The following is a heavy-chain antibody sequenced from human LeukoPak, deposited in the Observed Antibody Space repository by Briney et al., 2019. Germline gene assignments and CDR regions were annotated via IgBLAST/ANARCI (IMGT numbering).Heavy chain of an antibody. Sequence: SETLSLTCTVSGGSISSSSYYWGWIRQPPGKGLEWIGSIYYSGSTYYNPSLKSRVTISVDTSKNQFSLKLSSVTAADTAVYYCARQKQHYYYYMDVWGKGTTVTVSS. CDR3: ARQKQHYYYYMDV. CDR2: IYYSGST. CDR1: GGSISSSSYY. D-gene: IGHD6-13*01. V-gene: IGHV4-39*01. J-gene: IGHJ6*03.